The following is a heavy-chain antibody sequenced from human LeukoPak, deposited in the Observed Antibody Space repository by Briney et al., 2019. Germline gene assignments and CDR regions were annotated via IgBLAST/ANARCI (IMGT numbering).Heavy chain of an antibody. Sequence: SETLSLTCTVSGGSISSGSFFWSWIRQPAGKGLEYIGRIYTSGSTSYKPSLKSRVTISVDTSKNQFSLKLSSVTAADTAVYYCARDFTDYYDSSGYYAFDIWGQGTMVTVSS. D-gene: IGHD3-22*01. CDR1: GGSISSGSFF. J-gene: IGHJ3*02. CDR3: ARDFTDYYDSSGYYAFDI. V-gene: IGHV4-61*02. CDR2: IYTSGST.